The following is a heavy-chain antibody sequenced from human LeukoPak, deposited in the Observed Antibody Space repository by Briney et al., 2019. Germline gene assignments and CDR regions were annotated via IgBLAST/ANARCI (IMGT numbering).Heavy chain of an antibody. CDR3: ARGKFLADYLDY. J-gene: IGHJ4*02. V-gene: IGHV3-48*03. D-gene: IGHD6-19*01. Sequence: GGSLRLSCAASGFTFSSYEMNWVRQAPGKGLEWVSAISGSGGSTYYADSVKGRFTISRDNAKNSLYLQMNSLRAEDTAVYYCARGKFLADYLDYWGQGTLVTVSS. CDR1: GFTFSSYE. CDR2: ISGSGGST.